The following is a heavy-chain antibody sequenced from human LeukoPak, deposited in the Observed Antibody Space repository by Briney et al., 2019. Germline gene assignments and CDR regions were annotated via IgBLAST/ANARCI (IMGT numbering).Heavy chain of an antibody. CDR2: IYSGGST. V-gene: IGHV3-66*02. CDR1: GFTVSSNY. CDR3: ARDCSSTSCRGGFDP. D-gene: IGHD2-2*01. J-gene: IGHJ5*02. Sequence: GGSLRLSCAASGFTVSSNYMSWVRQAPGKGLEWVSVIYSGGSTYYADSVKGRFTISRDNSKNTLYLQMNSVRAEDTAVYYCARDCSSTSCRGGFDPWGQGTLVTVSS.